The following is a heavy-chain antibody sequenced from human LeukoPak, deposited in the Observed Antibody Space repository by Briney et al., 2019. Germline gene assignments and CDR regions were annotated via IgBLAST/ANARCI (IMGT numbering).Heavy chain of an antibody. V-gene: IGHV1-2*02. CDR2: INPNSGGT. Sequence: GGSLRLSCAASGFTFSSYGMHWVRQAPGQGLEWMGWINPNSGGTNYAQKFQGRVTMTRDTSISTAYMELSRLRSDGTAVYYCAREEIVVVAADGWFDPWGQGTLVTVSS. CDR3: AREEIVVVAADGWFDP. CDR1: GFTFSSYG. D-gene: IGHD2-15*01. J-gene: IGHJ5*02.